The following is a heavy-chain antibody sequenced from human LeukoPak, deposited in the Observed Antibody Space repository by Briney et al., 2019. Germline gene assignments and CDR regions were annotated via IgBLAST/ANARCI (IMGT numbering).Heavy chain of an antibody. V-gene: IGHV4-59*01. D-gene: IGHD3-10*01. J-gene: IGHJ4*02. CDR1: GDSISTYY. CDR2: IYYRVTS. Sequence: SETPSLTCTVSGDSISTYYWSWIRQPPGKGLEWIGYIYYRVTSDYNPSLKSRVTMSVDMSTRQISLKLSSVTAADTAAYYCARAVGGDGSGSLWGPGTLVTVSS. CDR3: ARAVGGDGSGSL.